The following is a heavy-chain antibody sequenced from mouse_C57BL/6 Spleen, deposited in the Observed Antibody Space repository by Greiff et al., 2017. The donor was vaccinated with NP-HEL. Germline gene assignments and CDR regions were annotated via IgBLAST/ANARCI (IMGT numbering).Heavy chain of an antibody. J-gene: IGHJ1*03. D-gene: IGHD2-1*01. CDR2: INYDGSST. CDR3: ARRGNYFYWYFDV. V-gene: IGHV5-16*01. Sequence: EVQRVESEGGLVQPGSSMKLSCTASGFTFSDYYMAWVRQVPEKGLEWVANINYDGSSTYYLDSLKSRFIISRDNAKNILYLQMSSLKSEDTATYYCARRGNYFYWYFDVWGTGTTVTVSS. CDR1: GFTFSDYY.